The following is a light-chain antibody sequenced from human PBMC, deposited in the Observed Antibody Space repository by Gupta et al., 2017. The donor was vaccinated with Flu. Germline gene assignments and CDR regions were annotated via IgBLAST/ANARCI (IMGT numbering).Light chain of an antibody. CDR3: QVWDSSSDHPVV. Sequence: QTARITCGGNNIGSKSVHWYQKRPGQAPVLVVYDDTDRPSGIPARFSGSNAGDTATLTIVSVEAGDEADYYCQVWDSSSDHPVVFGGGTSLAVL. V-gene: IGLV3-21*02. CDR2: DDT. J-gene: IGLJ2*01. CDR1: NIGSKS.